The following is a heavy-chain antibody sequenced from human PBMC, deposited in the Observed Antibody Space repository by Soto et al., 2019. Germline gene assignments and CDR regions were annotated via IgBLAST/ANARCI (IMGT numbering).Heavy chain of an antibody. CDR3: ARVYCSGGSCYSVDY. CDR2: INPSGGST. CDR1: GYTFTSYY. D-gene: IGHD2-15*01. Sequence: ASVKVSCKASGYTFTSYYMHLVRQAPGQGLEWMGIINPSGGSTSYAQKFQGRVTMTRDTSTSTVYMELSSLRSEDTAVYYCARVYCSGGSCYSVDYWGQGTLVTAPQ. J-gene: IGHJ4*02. V-gene: IGHV1-46*03.